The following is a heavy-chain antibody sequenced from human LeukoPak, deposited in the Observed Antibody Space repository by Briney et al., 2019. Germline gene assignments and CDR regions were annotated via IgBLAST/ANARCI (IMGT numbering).Heavy chain of an antibody. CDR1: GFTFSSYA. Sequence: GGSLRLSCAASGFTFSSYAMSWVRQAPGKGLESVSAISGSGGSTYYADSVKGRFTISRDNSKNTLYLQMNSLRAEDTAVYYCAKAMYGDYAYYFDYWGQGTLVTVSS. CDR3: AKAMYGDYAYYFDY. CDR2: ISGSGGST. V-gene: IGHV3-23*01. J-gene: IGHJ4*02. D-gene: IGHD4-17*01.